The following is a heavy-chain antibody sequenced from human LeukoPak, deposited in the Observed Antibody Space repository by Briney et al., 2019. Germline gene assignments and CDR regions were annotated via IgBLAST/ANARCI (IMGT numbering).Heavy chain of an antibody. D-gene: IGHD6-13*01. J-gene: IGHJ6*03. Sequence: ASVKVSCKASGYTFTGHYMHWVRQAPGQGLEWMGWINPNSGGTNYAQKFQGRVTMTRDTSISTAYMELSRLRSDDTAVYYCARGSSSWYRVYYYYYMDVWGKGTTVTVSS. CDR1: GYTFTGHY. V-gene: IGHV1-2*02. CDR3: ARGSSSWYRVYYYYYMDV. CDR2: INPNSGGT.